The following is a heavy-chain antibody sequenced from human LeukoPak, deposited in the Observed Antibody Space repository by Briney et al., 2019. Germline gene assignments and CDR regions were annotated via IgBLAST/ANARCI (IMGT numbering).Heavy chain of an antibody. CDR1: GYTFTGYG. CDR2: ISAYNGNT. Sequence: ASVKVSCRASGYTFTGYGISWVRQAPGQGLEWMGWISAYNGNTNYAQKLQGRVTMTTDTSTSTAYMELRSLRSDDTAVYYCARDPGPGLRFYDILTGYSPCPFDYWGQGTLVTVSS. CDR3: ARDPGPGLRFYDILTGYSPCPFDY. V-gene: IGHV1-18*01. J-gene: IGHJ4*02. D-gene: IGHD3-9*01.